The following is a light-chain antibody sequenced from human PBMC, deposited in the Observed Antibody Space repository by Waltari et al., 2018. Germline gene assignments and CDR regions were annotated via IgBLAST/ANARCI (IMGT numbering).Light chain of an antibody. CDR1: SSNVGGYNY. J-gene: IGLJ1*01. V-gene: IGLV2-11*01. CDR3: CSYAGSYTYV. Sequence: QSALAQPRSVSGSPGQSVTISCTGSSSNVGGYNYVSWYQQYPGQAPKLMLYDVNKRPSGVPPRFSGSKSGDTASLTISGLQAEDEADYYCCSYAGSYTYVFGTGTKVTV. CDR2: DVN.